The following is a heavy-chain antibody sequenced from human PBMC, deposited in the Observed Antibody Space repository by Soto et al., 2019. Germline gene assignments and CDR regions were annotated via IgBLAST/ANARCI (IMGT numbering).Heavy chain of an antibody. CDR1: GFTFSSYW. J-gene: IGHJ5*02. CDR2: IKQDGSEK. D-gene: IGHD3-10*01. Sequence: EVQLVESGGGLVQPGGSLRLSCAASGFTFSSYWMSWVRQAPGKGLEWVANIKQDGSEKYYVDSVKGRVTIFRDNAKNSLYLQMNSLRAEDTAVYYCARVSYYYGSRSLPYNWFDPWGQGTLVTVSS. V-gene: IGHV3-7*01. CDR3: ARVSYYYGSRSLPYNWFDP.